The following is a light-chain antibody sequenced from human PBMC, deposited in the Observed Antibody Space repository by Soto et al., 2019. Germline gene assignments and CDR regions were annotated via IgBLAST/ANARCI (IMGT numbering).Light chain of an antibody. CDR2: GAS. V-gene: IGKV3-20*01. Sequence: EIVLTQSPGTLSLSPGARATLSCRASQTVRTNYLAWFQNKPGQAPRLLIYGASSRATGIPDRFSGSGSATDFTLTINSLEPEDFAVYFCQQYSSSPLTFGGGTKVEIK. J-gene: IGKJ4*01. CDR3: QQYSSSPLT. CDR1: QTVRTNY.